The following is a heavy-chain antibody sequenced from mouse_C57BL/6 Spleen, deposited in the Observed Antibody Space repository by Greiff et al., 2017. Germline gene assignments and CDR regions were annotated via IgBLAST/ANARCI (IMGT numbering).Heavy chain of an antibody. CDR2: INPNNGGT. Sequence: VQLQQSGPELVKPGASVKISCKASGYTFTDYYMNWVKQSPGKSLEWIGDINPNNGGTSYNQKFKGKATLTVDKSSSTAYMELRSLTSEDSAVYYCARDSHYGSSSFDYWGQGTTLTVSS. CDR3: ARDSHYGSSSFDY. D-gene: IGHD1-1*01. J-gene: IGHJ2*01. V-gene: IGHV1-26*01. CDR1: GYTFTDYY.